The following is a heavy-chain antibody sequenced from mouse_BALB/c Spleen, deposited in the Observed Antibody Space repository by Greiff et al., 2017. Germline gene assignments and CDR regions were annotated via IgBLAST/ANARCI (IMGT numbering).Heavy chain of an antibody. CDR2: ISSGSSTI. V-gene: IGHV5-17*02. J-gene: IGHJ4*01. Sequence: EVQLVESGGGLVQPGGSRKLSCAASGFTFSSFGMHWVRQAPEKGLEWVAYISSGSSTIYYADTVKGRFTISRDNPKNTLFLQMTSLRSEDTAMYYCARVYYDFYAMDYWGQGTSVTVSS. D-gene: IGHD2-1*01. CDR3: ARVYYDFYAMDY. CDR1: GFTFSSFG.